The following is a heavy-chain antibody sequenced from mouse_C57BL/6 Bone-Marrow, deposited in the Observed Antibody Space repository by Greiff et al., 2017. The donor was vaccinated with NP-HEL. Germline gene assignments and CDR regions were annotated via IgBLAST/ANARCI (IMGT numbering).Heavy chain of an antibody. J-gene: IGHJ2*01. CDR1: GFTFSDYY. Sequence: EVKVVESGGGLVQPGGSLKLSCAASGFTFSDYYMYWVRQTPEKRLEWVAYISNGGGSTYYPDTVKGRFTVSRDNAKNTLYLQMSRLKSEDTSMYYCARHIYYYGSSYFCYWGQGTTLTVSS. CDR3: ARHIYYYGSSYFCY. D-gene: IGHD1-1*01. V-gene: IGHV5-12*01. CDR2: ISNGGGST.